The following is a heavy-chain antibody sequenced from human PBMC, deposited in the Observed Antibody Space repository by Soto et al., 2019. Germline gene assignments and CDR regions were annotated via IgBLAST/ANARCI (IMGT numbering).Heavy chain of an antibody. Sequence: VQVLESGGCLVQSGGSLRLSCAASGFIASNYAMSWVRQAPGKGLEWVSGFSGSGGATFYADSVKGRFTLSSDSSKITVYLQMSRLRAEDTAVYYCAKAGGDYWGQGTLVTVAS. CDR3: AKAGGDY. CDR2: FSGSGGAT. D-gene: IGHD3-10*01. CDR1: GFIASNYA. V-gene: IGHV3-23*01. J-gene: IGHJ4*02.